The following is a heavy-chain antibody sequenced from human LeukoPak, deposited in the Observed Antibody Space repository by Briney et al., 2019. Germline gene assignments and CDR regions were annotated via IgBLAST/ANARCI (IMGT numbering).Heavy chain of an antibody. D-gene: IGHD1-1*01. J-gene: IGHJ6*03. CDR1: GGTFSSYA. CDR3: ARGRSPGTSMEYYYYMDV. V-gene: IGHV1-8*03. Sequence: GSSVKVSCKASGGTFSSYAISWVRQAPGQGLEWMGWMNPNSGTTGYAQKFLGRVTITRNTSISTTYMELSSLRSEDTAVYYCARGRSPGTSMEYYYYMDVWGKGTTVTVSS. CDR2: MNPNSGTT.